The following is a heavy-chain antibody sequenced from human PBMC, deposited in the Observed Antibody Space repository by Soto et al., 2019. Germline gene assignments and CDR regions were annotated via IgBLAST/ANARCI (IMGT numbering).Heavy chain of an antibody. J-gene: IGHJ6*02. V-gene: IGHV2-5*02. CDR2: IYWDDDK. Sequence: QITLKESGPTLVKPTQPLTLTCTFSGFSLSTSGVGVGWIRQPPGKALEWLALIYWDDDKRYSPSLKSRLTITKDTSKNQVVLTMTNMDPVDTATYYCAHRRRSSRGYYYYGMDVWGQGTTVTVSS. CDR1: GFSLSTSGVG. CDR3: AHRRRSSRGYYYYGMDV. D-gene: IGHD6-13*01.